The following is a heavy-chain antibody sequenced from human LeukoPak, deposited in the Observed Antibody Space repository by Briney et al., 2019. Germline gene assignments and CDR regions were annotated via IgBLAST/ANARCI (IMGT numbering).Heavy chain of an antibody. D-gene: IGHD3-10*01. Sequence: GGSLRLSCAASGFTFSSYAMGWVRQAPGKGLEWVSGISGSGGRTHYADSVKGRFTISRDNSKNTLYLQMNSLRAEDTAVYYCAATYGSGSRGDAFDIWGQGTMVTVSS. V-gene: IGHV3-23*01. CDR1: GFTFSSYA. CDR3: AATYGSGSRGDAFDI. J-gene: IGHJ3*02. CDR2: ISGSGGRT.